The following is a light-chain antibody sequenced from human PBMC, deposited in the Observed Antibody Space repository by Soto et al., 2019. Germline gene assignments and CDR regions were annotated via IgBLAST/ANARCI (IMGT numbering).Light chain of an antibody. Sequence: EIVLTQSPGTLSLSPGERATLSCRASQSVSSSYLAWYQQKPGQAPRLLIYVASSRATGIPDRFSGSGSGTDFTLTISSLEPVDFAVYSCQQYGSSPTFGKGTNVEIK. CDR2: VAS. V-gene: IGKV3-20*01. CDR1: QSVSSSY. CDR3: QQYGSSPT. J-gene: IGKJ1*01.